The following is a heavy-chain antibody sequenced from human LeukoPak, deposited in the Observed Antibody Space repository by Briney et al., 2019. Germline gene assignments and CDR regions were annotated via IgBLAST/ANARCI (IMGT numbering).Heavy chain of an antibody. CDR1: GYTFTGYY. D-gene: IGHD5-18*01. J-gene: IGHJ3*02. CDR3: AREVVDTAMYAFDI. CDR2: INPNSGGT. V-gene: IGHV1-2*02. Sequence: ASVKVSCKASGYTFTGYYMHWVRQAPGQGLEWMGWINPNSGGTNYAQKLQGRVTMTTDTSTSTAYMELRSLRSDDTAVYYCAREVVDTAMYAFDIWGQGTMVTVSS.